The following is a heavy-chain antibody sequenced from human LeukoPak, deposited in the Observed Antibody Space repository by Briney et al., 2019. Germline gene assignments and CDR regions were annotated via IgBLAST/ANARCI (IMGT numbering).Heavy chain of an antibody. D-gene: IGHD6-6*01. Sequence: GASVKVSCKVSGYTLTELSMHWVRQAPGKGLEWMGTFDPEDGETIYAQKFQGRVTMTRDTSISTAYMELSRLRSDDTAVYYCARVEGFSPGSYYFDYWGQGTLVTVSS. CDR1: GYTLTELS. CDR3: ARVEGFSPGSYYFDY. J-gene: IGHJ4*02. V-gene: IGHV1-24*01. CDR2: FDPEDGET.